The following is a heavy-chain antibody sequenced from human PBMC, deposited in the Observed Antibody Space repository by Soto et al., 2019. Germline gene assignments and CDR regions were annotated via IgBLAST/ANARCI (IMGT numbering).Heavy chain of an antibody. CDR1: GYTFTSYA. Sequence: GASVKVSCKASGYTFTSYAMHWVRQAPGQRLEWMGWINAGNGNTKYSQKFQGRVTITRDTSASTAYMELSSLRSEDTAVYYCAREWRARAGLYGSGSYYNATWFDPWGQGTLVTVSS. J-gene: IGHJ5*02. CDR3: AREWRARAGLYGSGSYYNATWFDP. D-gene: IGHD3-10*01. CDR2: INAGNGNT. V-gene: IGHV1-3*01.